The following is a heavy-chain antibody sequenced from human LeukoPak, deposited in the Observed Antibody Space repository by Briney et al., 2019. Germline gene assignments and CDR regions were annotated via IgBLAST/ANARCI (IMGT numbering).Heavy chain of an antibody. D-gene: IGHD4-11*01. Sequence: PSETLSLTCAVSGGSISSGGYSWSWIRQPPGKGLEWIGYIYHSGSTYYNPSLKSRVTISVDRSKNQFSLKLSSVTAADTAVYYCARSNFNFDLWGRGTLVTVSS. CDR2: IYHSGST. V-gene: IGHV4-30-2*01. CDR3: ARSNFNFDL. CDR1: GGSISSGGYS. J-gene: IGHJ2*01.